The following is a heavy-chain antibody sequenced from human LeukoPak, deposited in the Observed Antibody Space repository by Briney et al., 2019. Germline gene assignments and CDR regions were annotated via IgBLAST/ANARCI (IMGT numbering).Heavy chain of an antibody. D-gene: IGHD3-10*01. CDR1: GFTFSSYY. V-gene: IGHV3-21*01. CDR2: ISSSSSYI. CDR3: ARVLWAAAEEGVDY. Sequence: GGSLRLSCAASGFTFSSYYMSWVRQAPGKGLEWVSSISSSSSYISYADSVKSRFTISRDNAKNPLYLQMNSLRAEDTAGDYCARVLWAAAEEGVDYWGQGTLVTVSS. J-gene: IGHJ4*02.